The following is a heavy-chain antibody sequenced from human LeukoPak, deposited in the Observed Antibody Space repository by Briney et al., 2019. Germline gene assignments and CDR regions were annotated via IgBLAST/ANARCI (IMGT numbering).Heavy chain of an antibody. Sequence: GGSPRLSCAASGFTFSSYAMHWVRQAPGKGLGWVAVISYDGSKKYYADSVKGRVTISRDNSKNTLYLQMNSLRAEDTAVYYCARGDPAMVGARTGSNDYWGQGTLVTVSS. J-gene: IGHJ4*02. CDR2: ISYDGSKK. D-gene: IGHD1-26*01. V-gene: IGHV3-30-3*01. CDR3: ARGDPAMVGARTGSNDY. CDR1: GFTFSSYA.